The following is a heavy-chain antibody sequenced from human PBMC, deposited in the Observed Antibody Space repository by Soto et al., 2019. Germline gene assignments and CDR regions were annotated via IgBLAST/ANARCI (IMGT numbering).Heavy chain of an antibody. J-gene: IGHJ6*02. CDR1: GFTFSSYA. CDR3: AKDHPVITIFGVPYYYYCMDV. V-gene: IGHV3-23*01. CDR2: ISGSGGST. Sequence: GGSLRLSCAASGFTFSSYAMSWVRQAPGKGLEWVSAISGSGGSTYYADSVKGRFTISRDNSKNTLYLQMNSLRAEDTAVYYCAKDHPVITIFGVPYYYYCMDVWGQGTTVTVSS. D-gene: IGHD3-3*01.